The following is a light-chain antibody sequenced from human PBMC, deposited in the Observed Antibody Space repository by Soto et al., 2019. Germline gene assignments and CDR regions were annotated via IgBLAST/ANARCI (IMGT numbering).Light chain of an antibody. J-gene: IGKJ4*01. CDR3: QQSHTFPLT. Sequence: DIQMTQSPSSVSASVGDRVTITCRASQGISSRLAWYQQKPGKAPCLLIYAASSLQSGVPSRFSGSGSETDFTLTIGSLQPEDFATYYCQQSHTFPLTFGGGTKVDIK. V-gene: IGKV1-12*01. CDR2: AAS. CDR1: QGISSR.